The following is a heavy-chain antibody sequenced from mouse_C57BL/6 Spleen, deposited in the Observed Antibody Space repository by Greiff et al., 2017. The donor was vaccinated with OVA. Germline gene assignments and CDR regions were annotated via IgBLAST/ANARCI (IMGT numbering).Heavy chain of an antibody. D-gene: IGHD2-3*01. CDR1: GYAFSSSW. V-gene: IGHV1-82*01. CDR2: IYPGDGDT. J-gene: IGHJ1*03. CDR3: ARWLLDWYFDV. Sequence: QVQLQQSGPELVKPGASVKISCKASGYAFSSSWMNWVKQRPGKGLEWIGRIYPGDGDTNYNGKFKGKDTLTADKSSSTASMQLSSLTSEDSAVYYCARWLLDWYFDVWGTGTTVTVSS.